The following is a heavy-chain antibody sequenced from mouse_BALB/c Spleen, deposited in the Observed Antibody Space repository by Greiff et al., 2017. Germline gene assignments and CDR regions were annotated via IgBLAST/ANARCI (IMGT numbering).Heavy chain of an antibody. J-gene: IGHJ1*01. D-gene: IGHD1-1*01. CDR1: GYTFTDYA. CDR2: ISTYYGDA. V-gene: IGHV1S137*01. Sequence: VQRVESGAELVRPGVSVKISCKGSGYTFTDYAMHWVKQSHAKSLEWIGVISTYYGDASYNQKFKGKATMTVDKSSSTAYMELARLTSEDTAIYYCARCDDSSSYWWYFDVWGEGTTVTVSS. CDR3: ARCDDSSSYWWYFDV.